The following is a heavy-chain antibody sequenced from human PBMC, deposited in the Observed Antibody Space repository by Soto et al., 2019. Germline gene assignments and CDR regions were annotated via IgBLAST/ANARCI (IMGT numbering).Heavy chain of an antibody. CDR3: AKDPDSSWYPANYFDP. CDR2: VSGSGGST. Sequence: EVQLLESGGGLIQPGGSLRLSCTTSGFTFSSYAMNWVRQAPGKGLEWVSAVSGSGGSTFYADSVKGRFTISRDNSKNTLSLQMSSLTPEDTAVYYCAKDPDSSWYPANYFDPWGQGTLVTVSS. CDR1: GFTFSSYA. V-gene: IGHV3-23*01. J-gene: IGHJ5*02. D-gene: IGHD6-13*01.